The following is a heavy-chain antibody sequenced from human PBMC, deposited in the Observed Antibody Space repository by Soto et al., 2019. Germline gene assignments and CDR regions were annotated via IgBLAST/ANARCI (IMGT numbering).Heavy chain of an antibody. V-gene: IGHV1-69*13. J-gene: IGHJ5*02. D-gene: IGHD2-2*01. CDR3: ARGARPIGYCSSTSCYGAWFDP. Sequence: SVKVSCKASGGTFSSYAISWVRQAPGQGLEWMGGIIPIFGTANYAQKFQGRVTITADESTSTAYMELSSLRSEDTAVYYCARGARPIGYCSSTSCYGAWFDPWGQGTLVTVS. CDR1: GGTFSSYA. CDR2: IIPIFGTA.